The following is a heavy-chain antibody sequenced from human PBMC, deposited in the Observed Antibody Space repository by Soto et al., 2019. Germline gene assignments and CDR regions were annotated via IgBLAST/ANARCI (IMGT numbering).Heavy chain of an antibody. CDR1: GFTFSSYS. Sequence: EVQLVESGGGWVQPGGSLRLSCAASGFTFSSYSMNWVRQAPCKGLEWVSYISSSSSTIYYADSVKARFTISRDNATSSLYLQMNSLRAEDTAVYYCARDRCQPAAFAIWGQGTMVTLSS. CDR2: ISSSSSTI. J-gene: IGHJ3*02. CDR3: ARDRCQPAAFAI. D-gene: IGHD2-2*01. V-gene: IGHV3-48*01.